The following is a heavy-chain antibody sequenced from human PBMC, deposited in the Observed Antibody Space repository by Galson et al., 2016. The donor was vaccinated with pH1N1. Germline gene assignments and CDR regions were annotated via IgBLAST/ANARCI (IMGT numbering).Heavy chain of an antibody. V-gene: IGHV1-69*06. D-gene: IGHD3-22*01. Sequence: SVKVSCKASGVIFNSYAINWVRQAPGQGLEWMGGIIAIFNTPNYAQDFQGRVTTTADKPTTTVYLEPSGLTSEDTAVYYCARARNYYGNEAFDIWGQGTMVIVSS. CDR1: GVIFNSYA. J-gene: IGHJ3*02. CDR3: ARARNYYGNEAFDI. CDR2: IIAIFNTP.